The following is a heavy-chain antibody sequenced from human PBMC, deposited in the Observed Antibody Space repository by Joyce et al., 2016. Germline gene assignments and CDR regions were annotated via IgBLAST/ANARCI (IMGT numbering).Heavy chain of an antibody. J-gene: IGHJ4*02. CDR3: ARALGWDSNSCHDY. D-gene: IGHD6-13*01. CDR1: GFTFSNYG. CDR2: ISYDGSNK. V-gene: IGHV3-30*03. Sequence: QVQLVESGGGVVQPGRSLILSCAASGFTFSNYGMHWVRQDPGKGLEWVAVISYDGSNKDYVDSVKGRFTSSRDNSKNTLYLQMNSLRPEDTAVYYCARALGWDSNSCHDYWGQGTLVTVSS.